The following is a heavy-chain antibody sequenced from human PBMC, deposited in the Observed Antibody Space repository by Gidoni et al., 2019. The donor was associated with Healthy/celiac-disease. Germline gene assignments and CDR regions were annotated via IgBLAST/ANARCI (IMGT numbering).Heavy chain of an antibody. V-gene: IGHV1-69*01. CDR3: ARDRVIFGVVIIISGMDV. J-gene: IGHJ6*02. CDR2: IIPIFGTA. D-gene: IGHD3-3*01. CDR1: GGTFSSYA. Sequence: QVQLVQSGAEVKKPGSSVKVSCKASGGTFSSYAISWVRQAPGQGLEWMGGIIPIFGTANYAQKFQGRVTITADESTSTAYMELSSLRSEDTAVYYCARDRVIFGVVIIISGMDVWGQGTTVTVSS.